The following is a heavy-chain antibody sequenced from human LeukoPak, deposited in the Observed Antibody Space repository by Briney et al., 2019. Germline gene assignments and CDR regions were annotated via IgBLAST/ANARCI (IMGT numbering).Heavy chain of an antibody. D-gene: IGHD3-22*01. Sequence: ASVKVSCKASGYTFTSYAMHWVRQAPGQRLEWMGWINAGNGNTKYSQKFQGRVTITRDTSASTAYMELSSLRSEDTAVYYCARTDHYDSSGYQYYYYGMDVWGQGTTVTVSS. CDR3: ARTDHYDSSGYQYYYYGMDV. V-gene: IGHV1-3*01. CDR1: GYTFTSYA. J-gene: IGHJ6*02. CDR2: INAGNGNT.